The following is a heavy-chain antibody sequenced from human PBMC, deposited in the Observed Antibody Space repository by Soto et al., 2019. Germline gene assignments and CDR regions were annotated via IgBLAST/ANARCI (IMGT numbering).Heavy chain of an antibody. CDR2: ISYDGSNK. CDR1: GFTFSSYA. J-gene: IGHJ6*02. CDR3: ASNEGSLSGSYYFYYYGMDV. Sequence: GSLRLSCAASGFTFSSYAMHWVRQAPGKGLEWVAVISYDGSNKYYADSVKGRFTISRDNSKNTLYLQMNSLRAEDTAVYYCASNEGSLSGSYYFYYYGMDVWGQGTTVTVSS. D-gene: IGHD3-10*01. V-gene: IGHV3-30-3*01.